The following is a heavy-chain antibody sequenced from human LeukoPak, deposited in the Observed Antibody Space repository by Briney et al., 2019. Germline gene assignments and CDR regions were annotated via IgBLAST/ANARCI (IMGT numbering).Heavy chain of an antibody. J-gene: IGHJ5*02. Sequence: GGSLRLSCAASGFTFSSYWMHWVRQGPGEGLLWVSRIHSGGRTTDYADSVKGRFTISRDNAKNTLYLQMSRLRAEDTAVYYCARGGGFYDNWFDPWGQGTLVTVSS. CDR3: ARGGGFYDNWFDP. V-gene: IGHV3-74*01. CDR2: IHSGGRTT. D-gene: IGHD3-22*01. CDR1: GFTFSSYW.